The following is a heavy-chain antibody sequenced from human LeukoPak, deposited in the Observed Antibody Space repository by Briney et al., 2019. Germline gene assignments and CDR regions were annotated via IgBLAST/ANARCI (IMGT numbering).Heavy chain of an antibody. J-gene: IGHJ5*02. CDR1: GVPFSSYE. D-gene: IGHD6-13*01. CDR3: AREKIPALVFDP. Sequence: PGGSLRLSCAASGVPFSSYEMHWLRQAPGKGLEWVAHISGSSGNILYSDSVKGRFSVSRDNANNLLYLQMNSLRVEDTAVYYCAREKIPALVFDPWGQGTLVAVSP. CDR2: ISGSSGNI. V-gene: IGHV3-48*03.